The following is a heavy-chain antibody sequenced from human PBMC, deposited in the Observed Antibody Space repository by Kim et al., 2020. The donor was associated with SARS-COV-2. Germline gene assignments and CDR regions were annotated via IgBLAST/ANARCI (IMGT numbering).Heavy chain of an antibody. CDR2: IKPDGSET. Sequence: GGSLRLSCAASGFTFSNFYMTWVRQAPGKGLEWVANIKPDGSETYFVDSLRGRFTISRDNTKNSLYLQMDSLRPEDTAVYFCARDSGYNYGRSYFDYWG. V-gene: IGHV3-7*03. D-gene: IGHD5-18*01. J-gene: IGHJ4*03. CDR3: ARDSGYNYGRSYFDY. CDR1: GFTFSNFY.